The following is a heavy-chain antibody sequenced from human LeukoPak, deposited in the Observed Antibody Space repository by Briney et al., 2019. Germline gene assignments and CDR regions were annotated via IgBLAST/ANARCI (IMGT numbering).Heavy chain of an antibody. CDR1: GGFLRNFY. D-gene: IGHD1-7*01. V-gene: IGHV4-59*13. CDR3: ARQELLVGYYYNIDA. Sequence: SETLSLTCTVSGGFLRNFYWTWIRQPPREGLECIGSIYYIGSTNYNPSLKSRVTISLDTSSDQFSLKLTSVTAADTAVYYCARQELLVGYYYNIDAWGKGTPVTVSS. J-gene: IGHJ6*03. CDR2: IYYIGST.